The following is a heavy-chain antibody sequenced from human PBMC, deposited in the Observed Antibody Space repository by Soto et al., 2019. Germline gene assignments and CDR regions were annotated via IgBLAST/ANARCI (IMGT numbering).Heavy chain of an antibody. CDR2: IWYDGSNK. D-gene: IGHD3-9*01. V-gene: IGHV3-33*08. J-gene: IGHJ3*02. Sequence: GGSLRLSCAASGFTFSSYSMNWVRQAPGKGLEWVAVIWYDGSNKYYADSVKGRFTISRDNSKNTLYLQMNSLRAEDTAVYYCARSKLRYFDWLLREEGTGAFDIWGQGTMVTVSS. CDR3: ARSKLRYFDWLLREEGTGAFDI. CDR1: GFTFSSYS.